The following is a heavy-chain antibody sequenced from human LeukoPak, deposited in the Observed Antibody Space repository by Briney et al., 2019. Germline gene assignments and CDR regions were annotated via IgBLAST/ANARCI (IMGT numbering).Heavy chain of an antibody. CDR1: GGSIRTFY. CDR2: MSPSATT. V-gene: IGHV4-4*07. J-gene: IGHJ5*02. CDR3: ARDSGTTGEVKFVP. Sequence: SETLSLTCTVSGGSIRTFYLSWIRQPVGKGLEWIGRMSPSATTYNPSLKSRVTMSIDTSKSQFFLNLRSVTAADTAVYYCARDSGTTGEVKFVPWGQGILVTVSS. D-gene: IGHD4-17*01.